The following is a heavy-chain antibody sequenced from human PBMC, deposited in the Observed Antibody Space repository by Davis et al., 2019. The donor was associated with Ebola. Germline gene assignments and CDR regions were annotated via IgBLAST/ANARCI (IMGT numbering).Heavy chain of an antibody. D-gene: IGHD3-10*01. CDR3: ARHGSGSYHPAFDI. J-gene: IGHJ3*02. CDR1: GFTFSSYW. CDR2: INSDGSST. V-gene: IGHV3-74*01. Sequence: PGGSLRLSCAASGFTFSSYWMHWVRHAPGKGLVWVSRINSDGSSTSYADSVKGRFAISRDNAKNTLYLQMNSLRAEDTAVYYCARHGSGSYHPAFDIWGQGTMVTVSS.